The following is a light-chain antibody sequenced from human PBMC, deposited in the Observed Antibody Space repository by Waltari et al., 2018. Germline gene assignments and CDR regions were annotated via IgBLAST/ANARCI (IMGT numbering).Light chain of an antibody. J-gene: IGKJ2*01. CDR2: GAS. CDR1: QGISNS. Sequence: DIQMTQYPSSLSASVGDRVTITCRASQGISNSLAWYQQQPGKAPKLLLYGASRLESGVPPRFSGSGSGTDYTLTISSLQPDDFATYYCQQYYFTPYTFGQGTKLDIK. V-gene: IGKV1-NL1*01. CDR3: QQYYFTPYT.